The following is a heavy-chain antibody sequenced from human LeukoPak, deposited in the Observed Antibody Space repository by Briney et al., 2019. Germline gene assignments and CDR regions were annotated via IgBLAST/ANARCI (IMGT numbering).Heavy chain of an antibody. V-gene: IGHV3-23*01. CDR1: GFTFSSYW. CDR3: AKNGDRGAYCSGGSCYPYYYYYMDV. D-gene: IGHD2-15*01. Sequence: GGSLRLSCAASGFTFSSYWMNWVRQAPGKGREGVSAISGTGGTTYYGDSVKGGFTFSRENSKNTLYLQMNRLRAEDTAVYYCAKNGDRGAYCSGGSCYPYYYYYMDVWGKGTTVTISS. CDR2: ISGTGGTT. J-gene: IGHJ6*03.